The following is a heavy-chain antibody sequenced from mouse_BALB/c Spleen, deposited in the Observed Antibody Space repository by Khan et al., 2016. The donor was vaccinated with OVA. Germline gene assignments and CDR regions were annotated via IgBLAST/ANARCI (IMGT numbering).Heavy chain of an antibody. J-gene: IGHJ3*01. D-gene: IGHD1-1*01. CDR2: VSTGGSYT. CDR1: GFTFSTYG. Sequence: EVELVESGGDLVKPGGSLKLSCAASGFTFSTYGMSWVRQTADRRLEWVATVSTGGSYTYYPDRVKGRFTISRDNAKNTLYLQMNSLKSEDTAMFYCTRLAYYYDSEGFAYWGQGTLVTVSA. V-gene: IGHV5-6*01. CDR3: TRLAYYYDSEGFAY.